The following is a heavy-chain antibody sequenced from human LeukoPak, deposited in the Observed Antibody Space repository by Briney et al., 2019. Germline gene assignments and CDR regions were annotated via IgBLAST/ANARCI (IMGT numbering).Heavy chain of an antibody. D-gene: IGHD1-1*01. Sequence: GGSLRLSCAASGFTFSNYDMNWVRQAPGKGLEWVSNISSSASSIYYADSVKGRFTISRDNAKNSLYLQMNSLRAEDTAVYYCARRQTRWKALDIWGQGTMVTVSS. V-gene: IGHV3-48*03. CDR3: ARRQTRWKALDI. J-gene: IGHJ3*02. CDR2: ISSSASSI. CDR1: GFTFSNYD.